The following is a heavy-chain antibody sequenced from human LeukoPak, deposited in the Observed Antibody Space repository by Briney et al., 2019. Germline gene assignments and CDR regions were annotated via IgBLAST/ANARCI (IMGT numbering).Heavy chain of an antibody. CDR2: INWNGAST. V-gene: IGHV3-20*04. CDR1: GSSFDDLG. Sequence: GGSLRLSCAASGSSFDDLGMTWVRQVPGKGLEWVAGINWNGASTGYADSVRGRFTISRDNAKNSLYLQMNSLRAEDMALYYCARAVCPTIKFCDSSYFMDVWGKGTTVNVS. CDR3: ARAVCPTIKFCDSSYFMDV. J-gene: IGHJ6*03. D-gene: IGHD6-6*01.